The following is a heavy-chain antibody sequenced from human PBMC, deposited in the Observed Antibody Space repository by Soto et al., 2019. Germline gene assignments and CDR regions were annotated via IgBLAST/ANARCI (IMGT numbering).Heavy chain of an antibody. CDR1: GFTFSSYA. V-gene: IGHV3-64*01. Sequence: GGSLRLSCAASGFTFSSYAMHWVRQAPGKGLEYVSAISSNGGSTYYANSVKGRFTISRDNSKNTLYLQMGSLRAEDMAVYYCARDAAGPARYYYYYMDVWGKGTTVTVSS. D-gene: IGHD2-15*01. J-gene: IGHJ6*03. CDR2: ISSNGGST. CDR3: ARDAAGPARYYYYYMDV.